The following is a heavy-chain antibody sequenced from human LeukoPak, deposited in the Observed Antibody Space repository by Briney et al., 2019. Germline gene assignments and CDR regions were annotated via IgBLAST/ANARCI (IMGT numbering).Heavy chain of an antibody. CDR2: IYYRGST. V-gene: IGHV4-59*08. Sequence: PSETLSLTCTVSGGSISNYWSWIRQPPGKGLEWIGYIYYRGSTNYNPSLKSRVTISVDTSKNQFSLKLSSVTAADTAVYYCARVHSGYDFGNRKYYYFDYWGQGTLVTVSS. CDR3: ARVHSGYDFGNRKYYYFDY. J-gene: IGHJ4*02. D-gene: IGHD5-12*01. CDR1: GGSISNY.